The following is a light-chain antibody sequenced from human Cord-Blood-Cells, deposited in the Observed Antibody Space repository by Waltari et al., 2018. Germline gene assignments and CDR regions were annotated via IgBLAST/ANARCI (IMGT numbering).Light chain of an antibody. J-gene: IGLJ3*02. CDR3: CSYAGSSTSV. Sequence: QSALTQPASVSGSPGPSLTISCPGTSTAVWSYNLASWYQQHPGQAPKLMIYEGSKRPSGVSNRFSGSKSGNTASLTISGLQAEDEADYYCCSYAGSSTSVFGGGTKLTVL. V-gene: IGLV2-23*01. CDR1: STAVWSYNL. CDR2: EGS.